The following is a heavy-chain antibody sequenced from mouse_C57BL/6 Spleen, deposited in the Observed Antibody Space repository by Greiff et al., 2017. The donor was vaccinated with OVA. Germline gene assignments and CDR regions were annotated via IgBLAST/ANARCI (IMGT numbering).Heavy chain of an antibody. CDR1: GYTFTSYW. V-gene: IGHV1-55*01. J-gene: IGHJ3*01. D-gene: IGHD3-2*02. CDR2: IYPGSGST. CDR3: ARGSAQATRLAY. Sequence: VQLQQPGAELVKPGASVKMSCKASGYTFTSYWITWVKQRPGQGLEWIGDIYPGSGSTNYNEKFKSKATLTVDTSSSTAYMQLSSLTSEESAVYYCARGSAQATRLAYWGQGTLVTVSA.